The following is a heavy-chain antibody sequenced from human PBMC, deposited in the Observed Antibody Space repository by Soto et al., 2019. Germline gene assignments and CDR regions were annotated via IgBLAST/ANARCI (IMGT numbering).Heavy chain of an antibody. CDR1: GGSISSYY. V-gene: IGHV4-59*01. J-gene: IGHJ5*02. D-gene: IGHD2-15*01. CDR3: ARDTRSIGWFDP. Sequence: SETLSLTCTVSGGSISSYYWSWIRQPPGKGLEWIGYIYYSGSTNYNPSLKSRVTISVDTSKNQFSLKLSSVTAADTAVYYCARDTRSIGWFDPWGQGTLVTVSS. CDR2: IYYSGST.